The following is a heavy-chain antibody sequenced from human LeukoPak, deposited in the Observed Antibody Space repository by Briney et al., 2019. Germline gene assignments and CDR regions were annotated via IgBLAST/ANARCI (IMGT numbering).Heavy chain of an antibody. CDR3: SKARGGGRYLFDY. D-gene: IGHD1-26*01. CDR2: ITWDGGST. Sequence: GGSLRLSCAASGFSLDDYSMHWVRQAPGKGLEWVSLITWDGGSTYYADSVKGRFTISRDNNKNSLYLQMHSLRAEDSALYYCSKARGGGRYLFDYWGQGTLVTVSS. J-gene: IGHJ4*02. CDR1: GFSLDDYS. V-gene: IGHV3-43D*03.